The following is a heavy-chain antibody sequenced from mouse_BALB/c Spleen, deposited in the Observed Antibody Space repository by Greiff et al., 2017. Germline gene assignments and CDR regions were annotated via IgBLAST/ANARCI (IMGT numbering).Heavy chain of an antibody. CDR2: ISSGGST. V-gene: IGHV5-6-5*01. J-gene: IGHJ4*01. CDR1: GFTFSSYA. CDR3: AREGNYGAMDY. D-gene: IGHD2-1*01. Sequence: EVQRVESGGGLVKPGGSLKLSCAASGFTFSSYAMSWVRQTPEKRLEWVASISSGGSTYYPDSVKGRFTISRDNARNILYLQMSSLRSEDTAMYYCAREGNYGAMDYWGQGTSVTFSS.